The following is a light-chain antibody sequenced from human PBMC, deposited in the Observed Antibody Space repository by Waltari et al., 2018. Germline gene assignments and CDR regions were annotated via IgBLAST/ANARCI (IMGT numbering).Light chain of an antibody. J-gene: IGKJ2*01. Sequence: EIVMTQSPATLSVSPGERATLSCRASQSVYGNLAWYQQKPGQATRLLIYGASTRASGIPGRFSGSGSGTEFTLTINSMQSEDFAIYYCQQYHHWPPYTFGQGTKLEIK. CDR1: QSVYGN. CDR2: GAS. V-gene: IGKV3-15*01. CDR3: QQYHHWPPYT.